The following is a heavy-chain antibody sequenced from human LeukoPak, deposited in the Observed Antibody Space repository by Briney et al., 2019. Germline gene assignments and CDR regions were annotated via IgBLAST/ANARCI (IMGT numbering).Heavy chain of an antibody. CDR3: ARGRADCSSTSCPPMDAFDI. V-gene: IGHV4-59*01. J-gene: IGHJ3*02. Sequence: SETLSLTCTVSGGSISSYYWSWIRQPPGKGLEWIGYIYYSGSTNYNPSLKSRVTISVDTSKNQFYLKLSSVTAADTAVYYCARGRADCSSTSCPPMDAFDIWGQGTMVTVSS. CDR1: GGSISSYY. CDR2: IYYSGST. D-gene: IGHD2-2*01.